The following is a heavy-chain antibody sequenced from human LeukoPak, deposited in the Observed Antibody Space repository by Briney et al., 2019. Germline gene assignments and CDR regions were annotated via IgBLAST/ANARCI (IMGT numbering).Heavy chain of an antibody. D-gene: IGHD2-2*01. CDR3: ARVPGATANWYFDL. CDR2: IYTSGST. J-gene: IGHJ2*01. CDR1: GGSFSGYY. Sequence: SETLSLTCAVYGGSFSGYYWSWIRQPAGKGLEWIGRIYTSGSTNYNPSLKSRVTMSVDTSKNQFSLKLSSVTAADTAVYYCARVPGATANWYFDLWGRGTLVTVSS. V-gene: IGHV4-59*10.